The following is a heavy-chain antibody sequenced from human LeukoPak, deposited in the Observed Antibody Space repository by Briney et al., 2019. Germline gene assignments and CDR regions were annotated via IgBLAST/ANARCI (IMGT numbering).Heavy chain of an antibody. CDR2: ISSSSSYI. CDR3: ARGSGLTDY. Sequence: PGGSLRLSCAASGFTFSSYSMNWVRQAPGKGLEWVSSISSSSSYIYYADSVKGRFTIYRDNAKNSLYLQMNGLRAEDTAVYYCARGSGLTDYWGQGTLVTVSS. CDR1: GFTFSSYS. D-gene: IGHD2-15*01. V-gene: IGHV3-21*01. J-gene: IGHJ4*02.